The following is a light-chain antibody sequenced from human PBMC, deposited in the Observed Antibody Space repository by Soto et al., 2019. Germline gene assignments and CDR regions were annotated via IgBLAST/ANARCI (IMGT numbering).Light chain of an antibody. CDR2: DTS. J-gene: IGKJ2*01. V-gene: IGKV3-20*01. Sequence: EIVLTQSPGTLSLSPGERATLSCRASQSVSSGQLAWYQQKPGQAPRLLIYDTSRRVAGIPDRFSGSGSGTYFTLTINRLEPEDFAVYYCQQYGSSPLYTFGQGTKLEI. CDR3: QQYGSSPLYT. CDR1: QSVSSGQ.